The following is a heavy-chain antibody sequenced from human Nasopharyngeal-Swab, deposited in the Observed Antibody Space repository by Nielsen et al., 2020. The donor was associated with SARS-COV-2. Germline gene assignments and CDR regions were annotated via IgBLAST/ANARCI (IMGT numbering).Heavy chain of an antibody. CDR2: ISIYSADR. CDR1: GYSFRSYG. D-gene: IGHD5-18*01. V-gene: IGHV1-18*01. Sequence: ASVKVSCKASGYSFRSYGINWVRQAPGQGLEWMGWISIYSADRNYAEKFQGRVSMTTDTSTTTAFMELTSLRSDDTAVYYCARDVEEWLVVPSLSFDHWGQGTLVTVSS. J-gene: IGHJ4*02. CDR3: ARDVEEWLVVPSLSFDH.